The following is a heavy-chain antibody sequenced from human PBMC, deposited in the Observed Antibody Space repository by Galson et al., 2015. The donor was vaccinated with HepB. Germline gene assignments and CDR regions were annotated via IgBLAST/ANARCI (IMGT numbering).Heavy chain of an antibody. CDR2: IKSKTDGGTT. Sequence: SLRLSCAASGFTFSNAWMSWVRQAPGKGLEWVGRIKSKTDGGTTDYAAPVKGRFTISRDDSKNTLYLQMNSLKTEDTAVYYCTTYSAVATVGYGMDVWGQGTTVTVSS. V-gene: IGHV3-15*01. CDR1: GFTFSNAW. D-gene: IGHD6-19*01. CDR3: TTYSAVATVGYGMDV. J-gene: IGHJ6*02.